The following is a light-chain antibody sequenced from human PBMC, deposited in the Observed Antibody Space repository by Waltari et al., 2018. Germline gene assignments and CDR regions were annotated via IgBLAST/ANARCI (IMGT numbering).Light chain of an antibody. CDR3: QQSYSTLVT. J-gene: IGKJ1*01. Sequence: DIQMTQSPSSLSASLGHRVTITCRASQSISSYLNWYQQKPGKAPKLLIHAPSSLQSGVPSRFSGSGSGTDFTLTISSLQPEDFATYYCQQSYSTLVTFGQGTKVEIK. V-gene: IGKV1-39*01. CDR2: APS. CDR1: QSISSY.